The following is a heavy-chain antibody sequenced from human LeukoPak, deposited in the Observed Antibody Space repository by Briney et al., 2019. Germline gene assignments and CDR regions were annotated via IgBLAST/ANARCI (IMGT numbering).Heavy chain of an antibody. D-gene: IGHD2-21*02. J-gene: IGHJ4*02. CDR2: ISYDGSNK. CDR1: GFTFSSYA. Sequence: GSLRLSCAASGFTFSSYAMHWVRQAPGKGLEWVAVISYDGSNKYYADSVKGRFTISRDNSKNTLYLQMNSLRAEDTAVYYCARQALRYFDYWGQGTLVTVSS. V-gene: IGHV3-30-3*01. CDR3: ARQALRYFDY.